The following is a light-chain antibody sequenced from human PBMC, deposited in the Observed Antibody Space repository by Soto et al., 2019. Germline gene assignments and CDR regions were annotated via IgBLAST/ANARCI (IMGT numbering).Light chain of an antibody. V-gene: IGKV3-20*01. CDR1: QSVSNIY. Sequence: EIVLTQSPGTLSLSPGERATLSCRASQSVSNIYMAWYQQKPGQAPSLHIYGASNRATGIPDRFSGGGSGTDFTLTISRLEPEHFAVYYCQQYCSSPPFTFGPGTTVEI. CDR3: QQYCSSPPFT. CDR2: GAS. J-gene: IGKJ3*01.